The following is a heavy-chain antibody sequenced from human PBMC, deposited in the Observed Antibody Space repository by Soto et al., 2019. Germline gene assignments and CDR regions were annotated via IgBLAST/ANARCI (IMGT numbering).Heavy chain of an antibody. CDR2: ISGSGGST. CDR3: AKDRGEVAATRYCFDY. V-gene: IGHV3-23*01. D-gene: IGHD2-15*01. CDR1: GFTFSSYA. Sequence: EVQLLESGGGLVQPGGSLRLSCAASGFTFSSYAMSWVRQAPGKGLEWVSAISGSGGSTYYADSVKGRFTISRDNSKNTLYLQMNSLRAEDTAVYYCAKDRGEVAATRYCFDYWGQGTLVTVSS. J-gene: IGHJ4*02.